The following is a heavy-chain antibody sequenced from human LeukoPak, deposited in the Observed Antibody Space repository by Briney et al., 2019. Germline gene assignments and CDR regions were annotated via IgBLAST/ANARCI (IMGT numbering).Heavy chain of an antibody. V-gene: IGHV3-7*01. CDR2: IKQDGSEK. CDR3: ARKNGGYAEY. CDR1: GFSFSSYW. Sequence: RGSLRLSCAASGFSFSSYWMSWVRQAPGKGLEWVANIKQDGSEKYYVDSVKGRFTISRDNAKNSLYLQMDSLRAEDTAVYYCARKNGGYAEYWGQGTLVTVSS. D-gene: IGHD5-12*01. J-gene: IGHJ4*02.